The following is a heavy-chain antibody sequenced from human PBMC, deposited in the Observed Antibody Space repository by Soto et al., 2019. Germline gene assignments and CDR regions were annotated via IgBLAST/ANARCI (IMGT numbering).Heavy chain of an antibody. CDR3: ARVYDFWSGYSP. CDR2: INSDGSST. J-gene: IGHJ5*02. D-gene: IGHD3-3*01. V-gene: IGHV3-74*01. CDR1: GFTFSSYW. Sequence: AGGSLRLSCAASGFTFSSYWMHWVRQAPGKGLVWVSRINSDGSSTSYADSVKGRFTISRDNAKNTLYLQMNSLRAEDTAVYYCARVYDFWSGYSPWGQGTLVTVSS.